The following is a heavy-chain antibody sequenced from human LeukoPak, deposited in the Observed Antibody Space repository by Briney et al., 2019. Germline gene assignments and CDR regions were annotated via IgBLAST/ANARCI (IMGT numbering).Heavy chain of an antibody. V-gene: IGHV3-23*01. Sequence: PGGSLRLSCAASGFTFSSYAMSWVRQAPGKGLEWVSAISGSGGSTYYADSVKGRFTISRDNSKNTLDLHMNSLRAEDTAVYYCAKAYYDFLTGYPLWGQGTLVTVSS. CDR3: AKAYYDFLTGYPL. D-gene: IGHD3-9*01. CDR1: GFTFSSYA. J-gene: IGHJ4*02. CDR2: ISGSGGST.